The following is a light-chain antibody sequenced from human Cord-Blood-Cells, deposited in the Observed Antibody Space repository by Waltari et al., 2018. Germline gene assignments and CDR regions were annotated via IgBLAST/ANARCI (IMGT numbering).Light chain of an antibody. CDR2: EVS. CDR3: SSYAGSNNYV. CDR1: SSYVGGYNY. Sequence: QSALTPPPSASGSPGQSVTISCTGTSSYVGGYNYVSWYQQHPAKAPKLTIYEVSKRPSGVPERFSGSKSGNTASLTVSWLQAEDEADYYCSSYAGSNNYVFGTGTKVTVL. V-gene: IGLV2-8*01. J-gene: IGLJ1*01.